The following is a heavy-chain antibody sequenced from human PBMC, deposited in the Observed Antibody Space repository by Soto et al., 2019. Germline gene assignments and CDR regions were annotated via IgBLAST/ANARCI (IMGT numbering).Heavy chain of an antibody. J-gene: IGHJ4*02. V-gene: IGHV1-18*01. Sequence: ASVKVSCKASGGTFSSYTISWVRQAPGQGLEWMGWISAYNGNTNYAQKLQGRVTMTTDTSTSTAYMELRSLRSDDTAVYYCARLQFKCSGGSCYPYFDYWGQGTLVTVSS. CDR2: ISAYNGNT. CDR3: ARLQFKCSGGSCYPYFDY. D-gene: IGHD2-15*01. CDR1: GGTFSSYT.